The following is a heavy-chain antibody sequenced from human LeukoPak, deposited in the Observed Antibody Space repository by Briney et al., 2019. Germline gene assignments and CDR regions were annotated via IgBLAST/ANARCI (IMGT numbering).Heavy chain of an antibody. CDR1: GYTFTSYY. Sequence: ASVKVSCKASGYTFTSYYMHWVRQAPGQGLEWMGIINPSGGSTSYAQKFQGRVTMTRDTSTSTVYMELSSLRSEDTAVYYCARDHISSIAARWTGISHFDYWGQGTLVTVSS. V-gene: IGHV1-46*01. J-gene: IGHJ4*02. CDR3: ARDHISSIAARWTGISHFDY. CDR2: INPSGGST. D-gene: IGHD6-6*01.